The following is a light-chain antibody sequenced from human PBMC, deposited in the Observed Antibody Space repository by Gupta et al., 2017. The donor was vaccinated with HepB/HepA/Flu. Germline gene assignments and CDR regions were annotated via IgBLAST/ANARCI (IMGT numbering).Light chain of an antibody. CDR2: AAS. V-gene: IGKV1-39*01. CDR1: QTISNY. J-gene: IGKJ5*01. Sequence: DIQMTQSPSSLSASVGDRVTITCRASQTISNYLNWYQQKPGKAPKLLIYAASSLQSGVPSRFSGSGSGTDFTLTISSLPPEDFATYYCQQSFSTLITFGQGTRLEIQ. CDR3: QQSFSTLIT.